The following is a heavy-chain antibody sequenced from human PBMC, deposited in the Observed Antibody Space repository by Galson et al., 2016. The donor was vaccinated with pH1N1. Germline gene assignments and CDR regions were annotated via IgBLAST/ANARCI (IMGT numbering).Heavy chain of an antibody. CDR2: IWLGGSLI. CDR1: GHKFASSW. CDR3: ARQNDYGDYRGDAFDI. J-gene: IGHJ3*02. V-gene: IGHV5-51*01. D-gene: IGHD4-17*01. Sequence: SGAEVKKPGESLKISCKGSGHKFASSWIVWVRQMPGKGLEWMGIIWLGGSLIRYKPSFQGQVTISANKSINIVYLAWSSLKASDTATYYCARQNDYGDYRGDAFDIWGQGTLVTVSS.